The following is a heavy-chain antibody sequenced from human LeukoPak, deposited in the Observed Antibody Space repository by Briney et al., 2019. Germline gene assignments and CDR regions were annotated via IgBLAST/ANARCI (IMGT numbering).Heavy chain of an antibody. Sequence: PGGSLRLSCAASGFTLSNYSMNWVRQAPGKGLEWVSYIGRSSSIIYYADSVKGRFTISRDNAKSSLYLQMNSLRAEDTAVYYCARAKRNAFDIWGQGTMVTVSS. CDR1: GFTLSNYS. CDR3: ARAKRNAFDI. V-gene: IGHV3-48*01. CDR2: IGRSSSII. J-gene: IGHJ3*02.